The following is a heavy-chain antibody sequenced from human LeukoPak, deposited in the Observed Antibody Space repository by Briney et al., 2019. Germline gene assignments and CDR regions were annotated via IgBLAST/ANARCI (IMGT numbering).Heavy chain of an antibody. CDR2: INQVGSQT. CDR1: GFTFSSNW. Sequence: GGSLRLSCAASGFTFSSNWMSWVRQTPGVGLEYLANINQVGSQTYYMDSVKGQFTISRDNAKNSLYLQMNSLRAEDTAVYYCATNSGKRFDSWGQGTLVTVSS. J-gene: IGHJ4*02. D-gene: IGHD1-1*01. V-gene: IGHV3-7*01. CDR3: ATNSGKRFDS.